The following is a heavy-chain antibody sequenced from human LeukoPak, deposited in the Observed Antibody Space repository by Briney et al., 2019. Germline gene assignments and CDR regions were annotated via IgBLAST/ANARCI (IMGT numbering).Heavy chain of an antibody. CDR2: IYPGDSDT. CDR3: ARQFRDSSGYYSYYFDY. CDR1: GYIFTTYW. J-gene: IGHJ4*02. Sequence: GESLKISCKGPGYIFTTYWIGWVRQMPGKGLEWMGIIYPGDSDTRYSPSFQGQVTISADKSISTAYLQWSSLKASDTAMYYCARQFRDSSGYYSYYFDYWGQGTLVTVSS. D-gene: IGHD3-22*01. V-gene: IGHV5-51*01.